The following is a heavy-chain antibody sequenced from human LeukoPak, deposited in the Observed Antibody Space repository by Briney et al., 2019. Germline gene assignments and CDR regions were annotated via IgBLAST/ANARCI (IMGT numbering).Heavy chain of an antibody. V-gene: IGHV4-38-2*01. D-gene: IGHD1-26*01. CDR3: ARSLGEEHVFDY. CDR2: IYHSGST. Sequence: SETLSLTCAVSGYSISSGYYWGWIRQPPGKGLEWIGSIYHSGSTYYNPSLKSRVTISVDTSKNQFSLKLSSVTAADTAAYYCARSLGEEHVFDYWGQGTLVTVSS. J-gene: IGHJ4*02. CDR1: GYSISSGYY.